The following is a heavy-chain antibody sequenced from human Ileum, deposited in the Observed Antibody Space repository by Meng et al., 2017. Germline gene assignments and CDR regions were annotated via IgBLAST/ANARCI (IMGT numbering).Heavy chain of an antibody. Sequence: QVQLGGAGAGLVKPGGSLRLSFAASGFTFSDYYMTWIRQAPGKGLEGVAHISGSGDTVYYADALKGRFTISRDNARNLLYLQTDSLRADDTAVYYCARSDFWSGKVFDYWGQGTLVTVSS. J-gene: IGHJ4*02. V-gene: IGHV3-11*01. D-gene: IGHD3-3*01. CDR1: GFTFSDYY. CDR3: ARSDFWSGKVFDY. CDR2: ISGSGDTV.